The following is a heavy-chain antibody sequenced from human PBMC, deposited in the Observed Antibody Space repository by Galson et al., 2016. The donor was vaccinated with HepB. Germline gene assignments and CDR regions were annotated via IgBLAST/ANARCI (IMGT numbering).Heavy chain of an antibody. Sequence: SETLSLTCIVFGDSITSYHWSWIRQPPGKGLEWIGYISYSGSTNSNPSLKSRVTISLDMSKNQFSLKLSSVTAADTAVYYCARHFSWSRGQWLVGGTSWFDPWGQGTLVTVSS. CDR3: ARHFSWSRGQWLVGGTSWFDP. CDR1: GDSITSYH. D-gene: IGHD6-19*01. J-gene: IGHJ5*02. CDR2: ISYSGST. V-gene: IGHV4-59*08.